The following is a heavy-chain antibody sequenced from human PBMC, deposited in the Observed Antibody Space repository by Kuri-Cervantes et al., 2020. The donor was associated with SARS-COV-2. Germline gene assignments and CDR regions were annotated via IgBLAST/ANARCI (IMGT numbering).Heavy chain of an antibody. D-gene: IGHD6-13*01. J-gene: IGHJ4*02. CDR2: IYYSGST. CDR3: ARGAIAAAAFDY. CDR1: GGSVSSGSYY. V-gene: IGHV4-61*01. Sequence: GSLRLSCTVSGGSVSSGSYYWSWIRQPPGKGLEWIGYIYYSGSTNYNPSLKSRVTISVDTSKNQFSLKLSSVTAADTAVYYCARGAIAAAAFDYWGQGTLVTVSS.